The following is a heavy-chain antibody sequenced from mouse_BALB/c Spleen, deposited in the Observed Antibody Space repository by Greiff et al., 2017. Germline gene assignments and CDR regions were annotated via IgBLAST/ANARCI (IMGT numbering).Heavy chain of an antibody. V-gene: IGHV5-17*02. Sequence: EVKLMESGGGLVQPGGSRKLSCAASGFTFSSFGMHWVRQAPEKGLEWVAYISSGSSTIYYADTVKGRFTISRDNPKNTLFLQMTSLRSEDTAMYYCARSRYGSSYDYFDYWGQGTTLTVSS. CDR2: ISSGSSTI. D-gene: IGHD1-1*01. CDR1: GFTFSSFG. CDR3: ARSRYGSSYDYFDY. J-gene: IGHJ2*01.